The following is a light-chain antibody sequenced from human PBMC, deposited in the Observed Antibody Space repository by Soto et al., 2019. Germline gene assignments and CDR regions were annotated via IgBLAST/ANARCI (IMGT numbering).Light chain of an antibody. CDR1: QSINNW. V-gene: IGKV1-5*01. CDR2: DAS. CDR3: QQYDNYPLT. J-gene: IGKJ4*01. Sequence: IQMTQSPSSLSASVGDRVTITCRASQSINNWLAWYQQKPGKAPKFLIYDASNLESGVPSRFSGSASGTEFTLTISSLQPDDFATYYCQQYDNYPLTFGGGTKVDIK.